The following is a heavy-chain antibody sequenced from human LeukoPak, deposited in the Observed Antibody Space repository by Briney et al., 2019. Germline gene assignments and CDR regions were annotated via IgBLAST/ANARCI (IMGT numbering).Heavy chain of an antibody. V-gene: IGHV3-33*08. CDR3: AREGYDYVWGSYRQRNSFDY. CDR2: IWYDGSNK. D-gene: IGHD3-16*02. Sequence: PGGSLRLSCAASGFTFSSYGMHWVRQAPGKGLEWVAVIWYDGSNKYYADSVKGRFTISRDNSKNTLYLQMNSLRAEDTAVYYCAREGYDYVWGSYRQRNSFDYWGQGTLVTVSS. CDR1: GFTFSSYG. J-gene: IGHJ4*02.